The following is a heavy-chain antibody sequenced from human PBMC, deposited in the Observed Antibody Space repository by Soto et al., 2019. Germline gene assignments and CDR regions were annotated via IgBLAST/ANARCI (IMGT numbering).Heavy chain of an antibody. J-gene: IGHJ3*02. CDR1: GFTFSSYG. CDR3: AKGHSSGWYVGAFDI. D-gene: IGHD6-19*01. V-gene: IGHV3-30*18. Sequence: GGSLRLSCAASGFTFSSYGMHWVRQAPGKGLEWVAVISYDGSNKYYADSVKGRFTISRDNSKNTLYLQMNSLRAEDTAVYYCAKGHSSGWYVGAFDIWGQGTMVTVS. CDR2: ISYDGSNK.